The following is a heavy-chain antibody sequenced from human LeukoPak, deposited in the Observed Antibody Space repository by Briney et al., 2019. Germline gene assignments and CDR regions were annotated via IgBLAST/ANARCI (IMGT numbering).Heavy chain of an antibody. Sequence: ASVKVSCKASGYTFTGYYMHWVRQAPGQGLEWMGRINPNSGGTNYAQKFQGRVTMTRDTSISTAYMELSSLRSEDTAVYYCARDRHCTNGVCSTPFDYWGQGTLVTVSS. D-gene: IGHD2-8*01. CDR1: GYTFTGYY. J-gene: IGHJ4*02. CDR2: INPNSGGT. CDR3: ARDRHCTNGVCSTPFDY. V-gene: IGHV1-2*06.